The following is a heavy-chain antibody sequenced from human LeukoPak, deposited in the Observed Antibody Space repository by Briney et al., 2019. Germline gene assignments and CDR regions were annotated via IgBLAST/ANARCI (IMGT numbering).Heavy chain of an antibody. Sequence: QPGGSLRLSXAASGFTFSSYWMSWVRQAPGKGLEWVASVKQDGSEKYSVDSVRGRFTISRDNAKNSLYLQMNSLRAEDTAVYYCARDFNWNLDYWGQGTLVTVSS. CDR3: ARDFNWNLDY. CDR1: GFTFSSYW. D-gene: IGHD1-20*01. J-gene: IGHJ4*02. V-gene: IGHV3-7*01. CDR2: VKQDGSEK.